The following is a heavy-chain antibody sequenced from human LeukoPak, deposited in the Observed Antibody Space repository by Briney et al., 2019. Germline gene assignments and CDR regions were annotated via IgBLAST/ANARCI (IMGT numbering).Heavy chain of an antibody. CDR3: ARRGASYCSGGSCYSSWFDP. J-gene: IGHJ5*02. Sequence: PSETLSLTCTVSGGSISSYYWSWIRQPPGKGLEWIGYIYTSGSTNYNPSLKSRVTISVDTSKNQFSLKLSSMTAADTAVYYCARRGASYCSGGSCYSSWFDPWGQGTLVTVSS. CDR2: IYTSGST. D-gene: IGHD2-15*01. CDR1: GGSISSYY. V-gene: IGHV4-4*09.